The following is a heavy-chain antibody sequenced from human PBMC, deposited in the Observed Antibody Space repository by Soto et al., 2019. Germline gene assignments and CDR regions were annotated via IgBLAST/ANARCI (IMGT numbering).Heavy chain of an antibody. CDR3: ANGIAVAGTRDY. J-gene: IGHJ4*02. Sequence: ASVKVSCKASGYTFTGYYMHWVRQAPGQGLEWMGWINLNSGGTNYAQKFQGRVTMTRDTSISTAYMELSRLRSDDTAVYYCANGIAVAGTRDYWGQGALVTVSS. CDR1: GYTFTGYY. V-gene: IGHV1-2*02. D-gene: IGHD6-19*01. CDR2: INLNSGGT.